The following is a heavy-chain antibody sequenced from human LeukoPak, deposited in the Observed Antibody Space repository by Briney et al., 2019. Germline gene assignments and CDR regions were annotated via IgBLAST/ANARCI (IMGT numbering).Heavy chain of an antibody. V-gene: IGHV1-69*05. J-gene: IGHJ6*03. Sequence: SVKVSCKASGGTFSSYAISWVRQAPGQGLEWMGGIIPIFGTANYAQTFQGRVTITTDESTSTAYMELSSLRSEDTAVYYCARAGSSVGYCYAHADYYYYVDLWPKGTTVTVSS. CDR1: GGTFSSYA. CDR2: IIPIFGTA. CDR3: ARAGSSVGYCYAHADYYYYVDL. D-gene: IGHD5-18*01.